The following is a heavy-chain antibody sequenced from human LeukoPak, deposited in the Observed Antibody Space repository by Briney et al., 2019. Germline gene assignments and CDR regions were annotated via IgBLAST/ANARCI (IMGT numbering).Heavy chain of an antibody. D-gene: IGHD3-10*01. J-gene: IGHJ5*02. Sequence: PSETLSLTCTVSGDSISSGDYYWSWIRQPAGKGLEWIGRISSSGSTNYNPSLKSRVTISVDTSKNQFSLKLSSVTAADTAVYYCARRMGYYGSGSYPNWFDPWGQGTLVTVSS. CDR3: ARRMGYYGSGSYPNWFDP. V-gene: IGHV4-61*02. CDR2: ISSSGST. CDR1: GDSISSGDYY.